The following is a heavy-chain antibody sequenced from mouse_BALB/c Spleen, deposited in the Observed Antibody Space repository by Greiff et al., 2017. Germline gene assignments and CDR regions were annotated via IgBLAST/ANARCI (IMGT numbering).Heavy chain of an antibody. V-gene: IGHV14-3*02. CDR2: IDPANGNT. CDR1: GFNIKDTY. D-gene: IGHD1-1*01. CDR3: ARNYYGSKGLH. Sequence: EVQLKQSGAELVKPGASVKLSCTASGFNIKDTYMHWVKQRPEQGLEWIGRIDPANGNTKYDPKFQGKATITADTSSNTAYLQLSSLTSEDTAVYYCARNYYGSKGLHWGQGTTLTVSS. J-gene: IGHJ2*01.